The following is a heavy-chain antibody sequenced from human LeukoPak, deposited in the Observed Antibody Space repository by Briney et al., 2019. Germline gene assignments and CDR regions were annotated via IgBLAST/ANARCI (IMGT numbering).Heavy chain of an antibody. V-gene: IGHV3-53*05. Sequence: GGSLRLSCAASGFTVSSNYMSWVRQAPGKGLEWVSVIYSGGSTYYADSVKGRFTISRDNSKNTLYLQMNSLRAEDTAVYYCAKDKGIAAAGHHFDYWGQGTLVTVSS. CDR3: AKDKGIAAAGHHFDY. CDR2: IYSGGST. D-gene: IGHD6-13*01. CDR1: GFTVSSNY. J-gene: IGHJ4*02.